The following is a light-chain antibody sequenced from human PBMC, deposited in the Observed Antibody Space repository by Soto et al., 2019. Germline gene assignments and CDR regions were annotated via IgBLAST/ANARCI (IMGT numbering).Light chain of an antibody. Sequence: EIVMTQSPVTLSVSPGDRATLSCRASQSVNSHLAWYQQKPGQAPRLLIYGASTRATVVPARFSGSGSGTEFTLTISNLQSEDFAVYYCQQYDNWPLTFGGGTKVEIK. CDR1: QSVNSH. J-gene: IGKJ4*01. V-gene: IGKV3-15*01. CDR2: GAS. CDR3: QQYDNWPLT.